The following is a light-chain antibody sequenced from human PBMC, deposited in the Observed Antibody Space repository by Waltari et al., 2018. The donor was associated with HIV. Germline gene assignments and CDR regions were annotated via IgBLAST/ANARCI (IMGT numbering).Light chain of an antibody. CDR1: SSNIGSNY. V-gene: IGLV1-47*01. J-gene: IGLJ3*02. Sequence: QSVLTQPPSASGTPGQRVTISCSGSSSNIGSNYIYWYQQLPGTAPKLLIYRNNQRHSGVPDRFSGSNSGTSASLAISGVRSEDEADYSCAAWDDSLSGWVFGGGTKLTVL. CDR2: RNN. CDR3: AAWDDSLSGWV.